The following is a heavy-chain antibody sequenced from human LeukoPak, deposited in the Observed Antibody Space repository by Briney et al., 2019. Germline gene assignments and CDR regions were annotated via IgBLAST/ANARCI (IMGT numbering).Heavy chain of an antibody. D-gene: IGHD6-25*01. V-gene: IGHV3-21*01. CDR1: GFIFTNYG. CDR2: ISSSSNYI. J-gene: IGHJ4*02. CDR3: ARDFSPGQRFYFDY. Sequence: GGSLRLSCAASGFIFTNYGMNWVRQAPGKGLEWVSSISSSSNYIYYADSVKGRFTISRDNAKDSLYLQMNSLRDEDTAVYYCARDFSPGQRFYFDYWGQGTLVTVSS.